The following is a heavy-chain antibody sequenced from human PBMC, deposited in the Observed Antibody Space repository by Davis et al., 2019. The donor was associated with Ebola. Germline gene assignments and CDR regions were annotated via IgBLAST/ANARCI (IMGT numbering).Heavy chain of an antibody. D-gene: IGHD1-26*01. CDR1: GYSFTNYW. J-gene: IGHJ4*02. CDR2: IYPGDPDA. CDR3: ASLSVGLTPSGDFFDY. V-gene: IGHV5-51*01. Sequence: GESLKISCKASGYSFTNYWIVWVRQLPGKGLEWMGVIYPGDPDARYSPSLQGQVTISADKSITTAYLQWSSLRASDTAMYYCASLSVGLTPSGDFFDYWGQGTLVTVSS.